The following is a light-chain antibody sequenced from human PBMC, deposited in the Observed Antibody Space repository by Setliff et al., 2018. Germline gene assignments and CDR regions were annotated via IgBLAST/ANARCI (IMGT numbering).Light chain of an antibody. CDR3: SSYAGSNHFV. CDR1: SNDVSGYNY. J-gene: IGLJ1*01. Sequence: QSALTQPPSASGSPGRSVTISCTGTSNDVSGYNYVSWYQQHPGKAPQLMIYDVSKRPSGVPDRSSGSKSGNTASLTVSGLQAEDEADYYCSSYAGSNHFVFGTGTKVTVL. V-gene: IGLV2-8*01. CDR2: DVS.